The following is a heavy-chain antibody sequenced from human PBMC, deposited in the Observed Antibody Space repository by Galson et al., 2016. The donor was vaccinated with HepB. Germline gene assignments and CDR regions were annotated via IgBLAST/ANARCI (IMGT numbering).Heavy chain of an antibody. CDR1: GFTFSNYG. CDR3: GKHGGFDY. D-gene: IGHD3-16*01. CDR2: ISHDGSNQ. J-gene: IGHJ4*02. Sequence: SLRLSYAASGFTFSNYGMHWVRQAPDQGLEWVALISHDGSNQYYADFVKGRFTISRDNSKNTLYLYMNSLSAGDTAVYYCGKHGGFDYWGQGALVTVSS. V-gene: IGHV3-30*18.